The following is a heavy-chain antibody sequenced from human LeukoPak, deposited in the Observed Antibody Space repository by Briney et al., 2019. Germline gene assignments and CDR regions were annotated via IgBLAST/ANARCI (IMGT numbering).Heavy chain of an antibody. Sequence: GGSLRLFCGASGFAFSSHGMHWVRQAPGKGLEWLTIIWYDGSEKYYADSVKGRFTVSRDNSKNTVYLQMNSLRAEDTAVYYCGKDLGSSARYLDRVDYWGQGTLVTVSS. CDR2: IWYDGSEK. J-gene: IGHJ4*02. D-gene: IGHD2-2*01. CDR1: GFAFSSHG. V-gene: IGHV3-33*06. CDR3: GKDLGSSARYLDRVDY.